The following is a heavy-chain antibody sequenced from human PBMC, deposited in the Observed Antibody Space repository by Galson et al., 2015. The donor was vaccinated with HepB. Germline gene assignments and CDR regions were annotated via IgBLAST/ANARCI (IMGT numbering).Heavy chain of an antibody. Sequence: SLRLSCAASGFTFSSYAMHWVRQVPGKGLEWVAVISYDGSNKYYADSVKGRFTISRDNSKNTLYLQMNSLRAEDTAVYYCARGLQRVPTDYWGQGTLVTVSS. CDR1: GFTFSSYA. D-gene: IGHD6-25*01. V-gene: IGHV3-30-3*01. J-gene: IGHJ4*02. CDR3: ARGLQRVPTDY. CDR2: ISYDGSNK.